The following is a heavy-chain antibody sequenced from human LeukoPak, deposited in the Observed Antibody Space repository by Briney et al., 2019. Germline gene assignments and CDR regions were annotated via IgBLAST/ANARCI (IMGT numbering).Heavy chain of an antibody. Sequence: GGSLRLSCAASGFTFDDYAMHWVRQAPGKGLEWVAVISYDGSNKYYADSVKGRFTISRDNSKNTLYLQMGSVRAEDMAVYYCARFQGDDFWSGFDYWGQGTLVTVSS. V-gene: IGHV3-30*03. J-gene: IGHJ4*02. CDR3: ARFQGDDFWSGFDY. CDR1: GFTFDDYA. D-gene: IGHD3-3*01. CDR2: ISYDGSNK.